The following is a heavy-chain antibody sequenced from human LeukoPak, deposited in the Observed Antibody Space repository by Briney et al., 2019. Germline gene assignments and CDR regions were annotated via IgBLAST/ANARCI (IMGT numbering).Heavy chain of an antibody. CDR1: GFTFSSYA. Sequence: GGSLRLPCAASGFTFSSYAMSWVRQAPGKGLEWVSAISGSGGSTYYADSVKGRFTISRDNSKNTVYLQMNSLRAEDTAVYYCAKAVIAAAGTRGYFDYWGQGTLVTVSS. D-gene: IGHD6-13*01. V-gene: IGHV3-23*01. CDR2: ISGSGGST. J-gene: IGHJ4*02. CDR3: AKAVIAAAGTRGYFDY.